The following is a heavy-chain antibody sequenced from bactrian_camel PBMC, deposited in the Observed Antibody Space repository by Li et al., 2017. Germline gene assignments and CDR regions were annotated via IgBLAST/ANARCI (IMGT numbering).Heavy chain of an antibody. Sequence: HVQLVESGGGSVQPGGSLRLSCVLSGHSRGSNCVGWFRLPPGRAPAEREGIAAIRRDGGETWYAASVKGRFTISRDSAKNTVYLQMNNLQPEDTARYYCAAGWSYGVGTLLRRHYDYWGQGTQVTVS. J-gene: IGHJ4*01. CDR2: IRRDGGET. V-gene: IGHV3-3*01. D-gene: IGHD5*01. CDR1: GHSRGSNC. CDR3: AAGWSYGVGTLLRRHYDY.